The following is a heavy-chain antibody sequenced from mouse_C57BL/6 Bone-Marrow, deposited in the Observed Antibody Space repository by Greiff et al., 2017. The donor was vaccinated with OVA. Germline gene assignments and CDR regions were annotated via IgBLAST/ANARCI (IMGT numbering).Heavy chain of an antibody. CDR1: GYTFTSYW. D-gene: IGHD1-2*01. J-gene: IGHJ4*01. V-gene: IGHV1-7*01. CDR2: INPSSGYT. CDR3: ARKGGLRRLYAMDY. Sequence: VQLQQSGAELAKPGASVKLSCKASGYTFTSYWLHWVKQRPGQGLEWIGYINPSSGYTNYNQKFKDKATLTADKSSSTAYLQLSSLPSEDSAVYYCARKGGLRRLYAMDYWGQGTSVTVSS.